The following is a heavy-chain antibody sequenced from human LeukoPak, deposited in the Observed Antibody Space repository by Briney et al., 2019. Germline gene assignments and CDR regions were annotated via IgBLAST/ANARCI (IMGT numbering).Heavy chain of an antibody. CDR3: ARRVTTVTPASFDN. D-gene: IGHD4-17*01. CDR1: GFTFSSYG. J-gene: IGHJ4*02. Sequence: GGSLRLSCAASGFTFSSYGMHWVRQAPGKGLEWVAVISYDGSNKYYADSVKGRYTISRDDAKNTLYLQMDSLRVEDTAKYYCARRVTTVTPASFDNWGQGTLVTVSS. V-gene: IGHV3-30*03. CDR2: ISYDGSNK.